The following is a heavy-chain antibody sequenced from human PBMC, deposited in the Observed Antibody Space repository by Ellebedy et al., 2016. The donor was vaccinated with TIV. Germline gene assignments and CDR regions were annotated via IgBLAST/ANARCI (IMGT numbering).Heavy chain of an antibody. Sequence: PGGSLRLSCAASGFTFSFYTMSWVRQAPGRGLEWVSVASGRYTDKYYADSAKGRFTISRDNSKNTLYLQMDSLRAEDTAVYYCARHITATWLFDHWGQGTLVTVSS. CDR3: ARHITATWLFDH. V-gene: IGHV3-23*01. D-gene: IGHD5-24*01. CDR2: ASGRYTDK. J-gene: IGHJ4*02. CDR1: GFTFSFYT.